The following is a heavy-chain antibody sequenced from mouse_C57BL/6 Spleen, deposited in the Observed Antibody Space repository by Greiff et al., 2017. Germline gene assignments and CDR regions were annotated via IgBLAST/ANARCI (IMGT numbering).Heavy chain of an antibody. V-gene: IGHV2-2*01. CDR1: GFSLTSYG. J-gene: IGHJ3*01. CDR3: AREGGKAFAY. CDR2: IWSGGST. Sequence: QVQLQQSGPGLVQPSQSLSITCTVSGFSLTSYGVHWVRQSPGKGLEWLGVIWSGGSTDYNAAFISRLSISKDNSKSQVFFKMNSLQADDTAIYYCAREGGKAFAYWGQGTLVTVSA.